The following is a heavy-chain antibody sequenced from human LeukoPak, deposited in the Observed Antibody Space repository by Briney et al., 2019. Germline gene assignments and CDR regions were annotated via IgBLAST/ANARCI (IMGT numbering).Heavy chain of an antibody. J-gene: IGHJ4*02. Sequence: PGGSLRLSCAASGFTFTSHAMSWVRQAPGKGLEWVSSVGVGGDTYHADSVKGRFTISRDNSKNTLHLQMNSLRADDTAVYSCAKGGIGGNGLEYWGQGTLVTVSS. CDR1: GFTFTSHA. D-gene: IGHD6-13*01. V-gene: IGHV3-23*01. CDR2: VGVGGDT. CDR3: AKGGIGGNGLEY.